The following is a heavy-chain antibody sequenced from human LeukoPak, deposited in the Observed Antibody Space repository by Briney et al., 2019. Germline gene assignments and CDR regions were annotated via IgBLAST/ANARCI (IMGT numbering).Heavy chain of an antibody. D-gene: IGHD3-22*01. V-gene: IGHV3-53*01. J-gene: IGHJ4*02. CDR1: GFTVSTNY. CDR2: IDNGGKT. CDR3: AGDKTTSGYYEFDY. Sequence: GGSLRLSCAASGFTVSTNYMSWVRQAPGKGLECVSVIDNGGKTYYADSVKGRFTISRDNSKNTVYLQMNSLRAEDTAVYYCAGDKTTSGYYEFDYWGQGTLVAVSS.